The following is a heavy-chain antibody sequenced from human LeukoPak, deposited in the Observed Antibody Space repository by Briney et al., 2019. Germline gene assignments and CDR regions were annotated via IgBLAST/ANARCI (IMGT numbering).Heavy chain of an antibody. Sequence: GESLKISRKGSGYSFTSYWIGWLRQMPGKGLGWMGIIYPGDSDTRYSPSFQGQVTISADKSISTAYLQWSSLKASDTAMYYCARHPISSSSPNFDYWGQGTLVTVSS. CDR1: GYSFTSYW. V-gene: IGHV5-51*01. CDR2: IYPGDSDT. D-gene: IGHD6-6*01. J-gene: IGHJ4*02. CDR3: ARHPISSSSPNFDY.